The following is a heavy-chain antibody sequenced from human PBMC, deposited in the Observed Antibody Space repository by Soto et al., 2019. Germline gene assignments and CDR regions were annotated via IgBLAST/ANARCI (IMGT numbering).Heavy chain of an antibody. CDR2: ISSSSNTI. J-gene: IGHJ6*02. V-gene: IGHV3-48*02. CDR3: VRGVPGGHPYFWYGMDV. D-gene: IGHD3-16*01. CDR1: GFTFSSYS. Sequence: EVQLVESGGGLVQPGGSLRLSCAASGFTFSSYSMNWVRQAPGKGLQWISYISSSSNTIYYADSVKGRFTISRDYAKNSLYLQMDSLTDEDTAVDYCVRGVPGGHPYFWYGMDVWGQGATVTVSS.